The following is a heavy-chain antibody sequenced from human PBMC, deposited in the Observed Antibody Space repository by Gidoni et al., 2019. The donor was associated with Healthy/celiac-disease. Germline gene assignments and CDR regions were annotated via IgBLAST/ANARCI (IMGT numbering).Heavy chain of an antibody. Sequence: QVQLVQSGSELKKPGASVKVSSKASGSTFTSFAMNWVRQAPGQGLGWMGWINTNTGNPTYAQGFTGRFVFSLDTSVRTAYLQISSLKAEDTAVYYCARLPGGSGSYRFDYWGQGTLVTVSS. J-gene: IGHJ4*02. CDR2: INTNTGNP. CDR3: ARLPGGSGSYRFDY. CDR1: GSTFTSFA. V-gene: IGHV7-4-1*02. D-gene: IGHD3-10*01.